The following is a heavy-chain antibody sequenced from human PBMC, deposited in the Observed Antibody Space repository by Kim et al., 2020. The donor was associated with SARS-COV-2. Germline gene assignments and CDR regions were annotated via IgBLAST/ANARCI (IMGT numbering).Heavy chain of an antibody. D-gene: IGHD3-10*01. J-gene: IGHJ5*02. CDR3: AKLGMSAAWFDP. V-gene: IGHV3-23*01. Sequence: YYADSGKGRFTISRDNSKNTLYLQMNSLRAEDTAVYYCAKLGMSAAWFDPWGQGTLVTVSS.